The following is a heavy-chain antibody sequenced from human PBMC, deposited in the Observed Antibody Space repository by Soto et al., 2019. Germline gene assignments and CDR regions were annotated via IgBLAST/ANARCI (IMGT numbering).Heavy chain of an antibody. D-gene: IGHD3-10*01. V-gene: IGHV4-4*07. CDR2: IYTNDRA. J-gene: IGHJ4*02. CDR3: ASLVYSSGCYYFDY. Sequence: VQLQESGPGLVKSSEIVSLTCTVSGGSISSFYWAWIRQPVGKGLEYIGRIYTNDRASYNPSFKSRVTMSVDASKNQFSLQMSSVTAADTAVYFCASLVYSSGCYYFDYWGPGSLVTVSP. CDR1: GGSISSFY.